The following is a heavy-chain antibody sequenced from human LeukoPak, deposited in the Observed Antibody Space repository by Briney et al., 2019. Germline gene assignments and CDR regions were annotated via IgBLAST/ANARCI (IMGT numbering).Heavy chain of an antibody. V-gene: IGHV1-69*04. CDR2: IIPILGIA. J-gene: IGHJ6*03. D-gene: IGHD2-2*01. CDR1: GGTFSSYT. CDR3: ARDLCSSTSCPSYCYYMDV. Sequence: SVKVSCKASGGTFSSYTISWVRQAPGQGLEWMGRIIPILGIANYAQKFQGRVTITADKSTSTAYMELSSLRSEDTAVYYCARDLCSSTSCPSYCYYMDVWGKGTTVTVSS.